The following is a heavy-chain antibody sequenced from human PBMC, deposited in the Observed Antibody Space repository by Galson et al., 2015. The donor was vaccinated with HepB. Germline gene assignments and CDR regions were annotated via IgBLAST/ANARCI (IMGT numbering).Heavy chain of an antibody. CDR1: GFTFSSYS. V-gene: IGHV3-21*01. D-gene: IGHD2-15*01. J-gene: IGHJ6*02. Sequence: SLRLSCAASGFTFSSYSMNWVRQAPGKGLEWVSSISSSSSYIYYADSVKGRFTISRDNAKNSLYLQMNSLRAEDTAVYYCARSSDIYYYYGMDVWGQGTTVTVSS. CDR2: ISSSSSYI. CDR3: ARSSDIYYYYGMDV.